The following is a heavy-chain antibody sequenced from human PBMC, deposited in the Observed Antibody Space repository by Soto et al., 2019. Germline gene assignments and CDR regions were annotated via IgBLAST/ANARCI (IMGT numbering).Heavy chain of an antibody. J-gene: IGHJ4*02. D-gene: IGHD5-12*01. V-gene: IGHV3-23*01. CDR3: AKRGSDFRGFDY. Sequence: GGSLRLSCAASGFTFSSYAMSWVRQAPGKGLEWVTGISGSGGTTYYADSVKGRFTISRDNSKNTLYLQMNSLRADDTAVSYCAKRGSDFRGFDYWCQGSRVTVSS. CDR1: GFTFSSYA. CDR2: ISGSGGTT.